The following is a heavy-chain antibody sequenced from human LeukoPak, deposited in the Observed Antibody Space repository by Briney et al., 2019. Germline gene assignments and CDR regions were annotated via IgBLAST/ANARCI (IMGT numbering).Heavy chain of an antibody. CDR3: ARGHCSSTSCYTLDV. Sequence: ASVKVSCKASGYTFTGYYMHWVRQAPGQGLEWMGWINPNSGGTNYAQKFQGRVTMTRDTSISTAYMELSRLRSDDTAVYYCARGHCSSTSCYTLDVWGRGTTVTVSS. D-gene: IGHD2-2*02. CDR2: INPNSGGT. CDR1: GYTFTGYY. J-gene: IGHJ6*04. V-gene: IGHV1-2*02.